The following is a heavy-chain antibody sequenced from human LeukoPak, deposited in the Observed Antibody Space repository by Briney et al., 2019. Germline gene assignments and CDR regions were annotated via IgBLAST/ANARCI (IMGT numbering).Heavy chain of an antibody. CDR3: ARKQWVMYYFDS. Sequence: VQPSETLSLTCTVSGFSISISNYYWGGLRQPPGKGLEWIGSFYYSGSPYYNPSLKSRVTISVDTSKSQFSLKLSSVTAADTAVYYCARKQWVMYYFDSWGQGTLVTVSS. CDR2: FYYSGSP. CDR1: GFSISISNYY. J-gene: IGHJ4*02. D-gene: IGHD6-19*01. V-gene: IGHV4-39*01.